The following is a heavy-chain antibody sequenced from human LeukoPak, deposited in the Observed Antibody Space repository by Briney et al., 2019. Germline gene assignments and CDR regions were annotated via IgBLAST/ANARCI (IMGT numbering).Heavy chain of an antibody. D-gene: IGHD3-3*01. CDR3: AREITIFGVVQPNYFDY. Sequence: GGSLRLSCAASGFTFSSYAMSWVRQAPGKGLEWVSGISGSGGSTYYADSVKGRFTISRDNSKNTLYLQMNSLRAEDTAVYYCAREITIFGVVQPNYFDYWGQGTLVTVSS. CDR1: GFTFSSYA. V-gene: IGHV3-23*01. CDR2: ISGSGGST. J-gene: IGHJ4*02.